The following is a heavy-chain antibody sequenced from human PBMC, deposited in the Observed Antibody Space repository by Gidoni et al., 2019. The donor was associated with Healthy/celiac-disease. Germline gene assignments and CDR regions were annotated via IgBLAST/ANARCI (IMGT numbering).Heavy chain of an antibody. CDR2: IYYSGST. CDR3: ARLLRNSIAASPGSAYFDY. V-gene: IGHV4-39*01. Sequence: QLQLQESGPGLVKPSETLSLTCTVPGGSISSSSYYWGWIRQPPGKGLEWIGSIYYSGSTYYNPSLKSRVTISVDTSKNQFSLKLSSVTAADTAVYYCARLLRNSIAASPGSAYFDYWGQGTLVTVSS. J-gene: IGHJ4*02. CDR1: GGSISSSSYY. D-gene: IGHD6-13*01.